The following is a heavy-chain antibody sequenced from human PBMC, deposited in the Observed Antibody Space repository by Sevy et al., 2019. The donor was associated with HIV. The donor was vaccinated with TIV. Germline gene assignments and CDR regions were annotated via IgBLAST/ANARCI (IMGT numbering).Heavy chain of an antibody. D-gene: IGHD4-17*01. V-gene: IGHV3-48*03. CDR2: ISSSGSTI. Sequence: GGSLILSCAASGFTFSSYEMNWVRQAPGKGLEWVSYISSSGSTIYYADSVKGRFTISRDNAKNSLYLQMNSLRAEDTAVYYCAREEIRGMDVWGQGTTVTVSS. CDR3: AREEIRGMDV. CDR1: GFTFSSYE. J-gene: IGHJ6*02.